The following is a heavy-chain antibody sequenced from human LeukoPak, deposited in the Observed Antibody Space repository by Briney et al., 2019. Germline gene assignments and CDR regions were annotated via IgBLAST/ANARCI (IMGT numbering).Heavy chain of an antibody. D-gene: IGHD5-24*01. V-gene: IGHV1-46*01. CDR3: ARDNSVRDEAWWFNP. CDR1: GYTFTSYD. CDR2: ISPSGGST. Sequence: AXVKVSCKASGYTFTSYDINWVRQAPGQGPEWMGVISPSGGSTTYAQKFQGRVTLTRDMSTSTDYLELSSLRSEDTAVYYCARDNSVRDEAWWFNPWGQGTLVTVSS. J-gene: IGHJ5*02.